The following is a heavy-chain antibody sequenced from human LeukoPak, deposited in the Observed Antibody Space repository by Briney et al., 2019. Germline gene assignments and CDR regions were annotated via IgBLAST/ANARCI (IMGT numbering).Heavy chain of an antibody. V-gene: IGHV3-30*09. CDR3: ARVWDTAMVWGKSDY. CDR2: MSYDGSNN. CDR1: GFTFSNYA. Sequence: PGRSLRLSCAASGFTFSNYAMHWVRQAPGKGLEWVAVMSYDGSNNYYADSVKGRFAISRDNSKNTLYLQMNSLRAEDTAVYYCARVWDTAMVWGKSDYWGQGTLVTVSS. D-gene: IGHD5-18*01. J-gene: IGHJ4*02.